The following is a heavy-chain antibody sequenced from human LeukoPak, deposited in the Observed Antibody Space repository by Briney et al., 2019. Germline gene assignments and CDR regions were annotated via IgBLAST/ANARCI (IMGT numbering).Heavy chain of an antibody. CDR1: GFTFSDYY. D-gene: IGHD6-19*01. J-gene: IGHJ4*02. CDR3: AKVRAGHYFDY. Sequence: GGSLRLSCAASGFTFSDYYMSWVRQAPGKGLEWVSSMSGVGVSTYYADSVKGRFTISRDNSKNTLYLQMHSLRAEDTAVYYCAKVRAGHYFDYWGQGTLVTVSS. CDR2: MSGVGVST. V-gene: IGHV3-23*01.